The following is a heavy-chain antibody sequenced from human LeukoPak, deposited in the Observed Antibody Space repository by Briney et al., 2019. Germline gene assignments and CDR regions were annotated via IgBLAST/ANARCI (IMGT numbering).Heavy chain of an antibody. J-gene: IGHJ4*02. CDR3: ARTAACFDY. CDR2: ISYDGSNK. V-gene: IGHV3-30-3*01. D-gene: IGHD2-15*01. Sequence: GGSLRLSCAASGFTFSSYAMHWVRQAPGKGLEWVAVISYDGSNKYYADSVKGRFTISRDNAKSSLYLQMNSLRAEDTAVYYCARTAACFDYWGQGTLVTVSS. CDR1: GFTFSSYA.